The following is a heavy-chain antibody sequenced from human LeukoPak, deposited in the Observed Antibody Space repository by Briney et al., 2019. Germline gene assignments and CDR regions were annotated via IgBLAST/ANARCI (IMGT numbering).Heavy chain of an antibody. Sequence: NSSETLSLTCAVSGGSISSTNYYWGWIRQPPGKGLEWIGSIYYSGSTYYNPSLKSRVTISIDTSKNQFSLKVRSVTAADTAVYYCARFRDYGDLGGNFDYWGQGTLVTVSS. CDR1: GGSISSTNYY. D-gene: IGHD4/OR15-4a*01. CDR3: ARFRDYGDLGGNFDY. V-gene: IGHV4-39*07. CDR2: IYYSGST. J-gene: IGHJ4*02.